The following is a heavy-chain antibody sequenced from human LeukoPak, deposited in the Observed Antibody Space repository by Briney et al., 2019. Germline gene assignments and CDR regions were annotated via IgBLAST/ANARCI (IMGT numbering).Heavy chain of an antibody. J-gene: IGHJ4*02. Sequence: ASVKVSCKASGYTFTSYGISWVRQAPGQGLEWMGWINPNSGGTNYAQKFQGRVTMTRDTSISTAYMELSRLRSDDTAVYYCARDLNSLTPEPDYWGQGTLATVSS. D-gene: IGHD4-23*01. V-gene: IGHV1-2*02. CDR2: INPNSGGT. CDR3: ARDLNSLTPEPDY. CDR1: GYTFTSYG.